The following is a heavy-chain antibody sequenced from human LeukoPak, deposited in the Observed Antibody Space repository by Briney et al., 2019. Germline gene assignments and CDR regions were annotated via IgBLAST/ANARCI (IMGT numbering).Heavy chain of an antibody. D-gene: IGHD3-10*01. CDR1: GFTFSSYE. CDR2: ISSSGSTI. J-gene: IGHJ6*03. CDR3: ARGGISYYYMDV. V-gene: IGHV3-48*03. Sequence: GGSLRLSCAASGFTFSSYEMNWVRQAPGKGLEWVSYISSSGSTIYYADSVKGRFTISRDNAKNSLYLQMNSLRAEDTAVYYCARGGISYYYMDVWGKGTTVTVSS.